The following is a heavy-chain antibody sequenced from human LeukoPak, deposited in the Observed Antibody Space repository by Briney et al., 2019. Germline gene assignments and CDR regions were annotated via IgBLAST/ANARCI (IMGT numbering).Heavy chain of an antibody. CDR1: GYTLTELF. Sequence: APVKVSCKVSGYTLTELFMHWVRQAPGKGLEWLGGFDPEDGEAIYAQKFQGRVTMTEDTSTDTVYMELSSLRSEDTAVYYCATERRPIVGATFDYWGQGTLVTVSS. CDR2: FDPEDGEA. D-gene: IGHD1-26*01. V-gene: IGHV1-24*01. J-gene: IGHJ4*02. CDR3: ATERRPIVGATFDY.